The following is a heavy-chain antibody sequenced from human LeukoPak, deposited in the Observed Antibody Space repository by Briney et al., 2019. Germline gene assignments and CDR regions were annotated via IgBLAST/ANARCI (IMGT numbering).Heavy chain of an antibody. CDR1: GYTFTGYY. CDR2: INPNSGDT. D-gene: IGHD6-25*01. CDR3: ARYRSVPAFDP. J-gene: IGHJ5*02. V-gene: IGHV1-2*02. Sequence: ASVKVSSAASGYTFTGYYMPWVRQAPGQGLEWTGWINPNSGDTNYAQMFQGRVTMTRDTSISTAYMELSRLRSDDTAVSYCARYRSVPAFDPWGQGTLVTVSS.